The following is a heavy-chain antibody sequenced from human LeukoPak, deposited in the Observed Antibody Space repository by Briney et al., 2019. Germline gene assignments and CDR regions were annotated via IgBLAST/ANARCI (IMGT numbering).Heavy chain of an antibody. Sequence: SETLSLTCAVYGGSFSGYYWSWIRQPPGKGLECIGEINHSGSTNYNPSLKSRVTISVDTSKNQFSLKLSSVTAADTAVYYCARKTKAAAGKGRFDPWGQGTLVTVSS. CDR1: GGSFSGYY. CDR2: INHSGST. D-gene: IGHD6-13*01. V-gene: IGHV4-34*01. CDR3: ARKTKAAAGKGRFDP. J-gene: IGHJ5*02.